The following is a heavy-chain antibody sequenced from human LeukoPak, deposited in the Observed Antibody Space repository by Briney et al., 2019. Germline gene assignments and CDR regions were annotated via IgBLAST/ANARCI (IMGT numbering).Heavy chain of an antibody. J-gene: IGHJ5*02. D-gene: IGHD5/OR15-5a*01. CDR3: GKGPGYSVYDNLPHH. CDR2: ISDDGSKI. V-gene: IGHV3-30*18. CDR1: GFRFSSYG. Sequence: GRSLRLSCAASGFRFSSYGMHWVRQAPGKGLEWVAVISDDGSKIYYGDSVKDRFTISRDNSKNTLNLQMDSLRADDTAVYYCGKGPGYSVYDNLPHHWGQGTLVTVSS.